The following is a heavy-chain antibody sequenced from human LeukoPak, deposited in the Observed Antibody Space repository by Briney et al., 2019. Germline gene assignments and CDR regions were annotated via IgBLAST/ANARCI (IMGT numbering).Heavy chain of an antibody. CDR3: AKSYNNPTVAVRVRGVIPYFDY. CDR2: ISGSGGST. CDR1: GFTFSSYG. Sequence: GGPLRLSCAASGFTFSSYGMSWVRQAPGKGLEWVSAISGSGGSTYYADSVKGRFTISRDNSKNTLYLQMNSLRAEDTAVYYCAKSYNNPTVAVRVRGVIPYFDYWGQGSLVTVSS. J-gene: IGHJ4*02. D-gene: IGHD3-10*01. V-gene: IGHV3-23*01.